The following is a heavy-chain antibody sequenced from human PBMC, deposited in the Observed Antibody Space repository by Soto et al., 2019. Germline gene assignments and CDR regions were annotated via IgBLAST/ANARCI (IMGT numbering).Heavy chain of an antibody. Sequence: EVQLVESGGGLVQPGRSLRLSCAASGFTFDDYATHWVRQAPGKGLEWVSGISWNSGSIGYADSVKGRFTISRDNAKNSLYLQMNSLRAEDTALYYCARAGSNCSGGGCYDYYYYGMDVWGQGTTVTVSS. CDR3: ARAGSNCSGGGCYDYYYYGMDV. D-gene: IGHD2-15*01. CDR2: ISWNSGSI. V-gene: IGHV3-9*01. CDR1: GFTFDDYA. J-gene: IGHJ6*02.